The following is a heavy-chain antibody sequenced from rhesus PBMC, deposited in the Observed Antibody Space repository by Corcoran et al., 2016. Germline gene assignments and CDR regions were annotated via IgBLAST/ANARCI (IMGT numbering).Heavy chain of an antibody. CDR1: GFTFDEYA. J-gene: IGHJ4*01. D-gene: IGHD3-34*01. Sequence: EVQLVESGGGVVQPGGSLRLSCAASGFTFDEYAMHWVRQAPWKGLEWVSGISWCGGSTYYADSVKGRFTIARDNAKNSLYLQMGSLRAEETALYYCAREWTTGVIIMGGFDYWGQGVLVTVSS. CDR2: ISWCGGST. CDR3: AREWTTGVIIMGGFDY. V-gene: IGHV3-201*01.